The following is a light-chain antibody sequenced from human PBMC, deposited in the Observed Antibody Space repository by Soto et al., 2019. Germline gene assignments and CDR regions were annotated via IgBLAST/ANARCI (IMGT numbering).Light chain of an antibody. CDR1: SSDVGGYNF. Sequence: QSALTQPRSVSGSPGQSVTISCTGTSSDVGGYNFVSWYHQHPGKAPKLMIYDVSKRPSGVPDRFSGSKSGNTASLTISGLQAEDEADSYCCSYAGSYTWVFGTGTKVTVL. CDR2: DVS. J-gene: IGLJ1*01. V-gene: IGLV2-11*01. CDR3: CSYAGSYTWV.